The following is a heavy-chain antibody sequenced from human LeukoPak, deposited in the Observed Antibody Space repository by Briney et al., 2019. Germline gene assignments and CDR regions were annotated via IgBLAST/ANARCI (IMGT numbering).Heavy chain of an antibody. Sequence: PGGSLRLSCAASGFTFSSYGMTWVRQAPGKGLEWVANIKEDGRKIYYVDSVTGRFTVSRDNAKNSLYLQMDSLRAEDTAVYYCARGEKYDFWSDYYTWGHYYYYYYMDVWGQGTTVTVSS. CDR1: GFTFSSYG. CDR3: ARGEKYDFWSDYYTWGHYYYYYYMDV. D-gene: IGHD3-3*01. J-gene: IGHJ6*03. V-gene: IGHV3-7*01. CDR2: IKEDGRKI.